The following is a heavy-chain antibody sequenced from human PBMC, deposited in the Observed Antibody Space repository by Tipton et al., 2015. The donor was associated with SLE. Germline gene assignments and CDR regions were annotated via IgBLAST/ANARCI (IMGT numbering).Heavy chain of an antibody. CDR1: GFTFSIYA. V-gene: IGHV3-30*04. CDR2: ISYDGSNK. D-gene: IGHD2-2*02. CDR3: ASSLPYGGLFDY. Sequence: SLRLSCAASGFTFSIYAMHWVRQAPGKGLEWVAVISYDGSNKYCADPVKGRFTISRDNSKNTLCLQMSSLRAEDTAVYYCASSLPYGGLFDYWGQGTLVTVSS. J-gene: IGHJ4*02.